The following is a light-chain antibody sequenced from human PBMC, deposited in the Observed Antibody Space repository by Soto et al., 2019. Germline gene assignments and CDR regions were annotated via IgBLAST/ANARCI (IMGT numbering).Light chain of an antibody. V-gene: IGLV1-36*01. Sequence: QAVVTQPPSVSEAPRQRVTISCSGSSSNIGNNAVNWYQQFPGKAPKLLIYYDDLRPSGVSDRFSGSKSGTSASLAISGLQAEDEADYYCAAWDDSLNGHVVFGGGTKLTVL. CDR1: SSNIGNNA. J-gene: IGLJ2*01. CDR3: AAWDDSLNGHVV. CDR2: YDD.